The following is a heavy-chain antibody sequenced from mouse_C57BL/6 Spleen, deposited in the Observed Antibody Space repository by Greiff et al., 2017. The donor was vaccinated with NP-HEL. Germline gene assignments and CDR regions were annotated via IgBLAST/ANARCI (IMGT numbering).Heavy chain of an antibody. J-gene: IGHJ3*01. CDR3: ARRGDYDYGGVGAY. CDR2: IYPGSGST. Sequence: QVQLQQSGAELVKPGASVKMSCKASGYTFTSYWITWVKQRPGQGLEWIGDIYPGSGSTNYNEKFKSKATLTVDTSSSTAYMQLSSLTSEDSAVYYCARRGDYDYGGVGAYWGQGTLVTVSA. D-gene: IGHD2-4*01. CDR1: GYTFTSYW. V-gene: IGHV1-55*01.